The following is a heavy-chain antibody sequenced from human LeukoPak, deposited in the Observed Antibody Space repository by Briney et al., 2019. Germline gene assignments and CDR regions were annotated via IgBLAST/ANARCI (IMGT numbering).Heavy chain of an antibody. D-gene: IGHD2-15*01. J-gene: IGHJ6*01. CDR2: ISSSSSYI. CDR3: ARGSEGYCSGGGCYYGMDV. CDR1: GFTFSSYT. Sequence: PGGSLRLSCAASGFTFSSYTMNSVRQAPGKGLEWVSYISSSSSYIYYADSVKGRFTISRDNAENSLYLQMNSLRAEDTAVYYCARGSEGYCSGGGCYYGMDVWGQGTTVTVSS. V-gene: IGHV3-21*01.